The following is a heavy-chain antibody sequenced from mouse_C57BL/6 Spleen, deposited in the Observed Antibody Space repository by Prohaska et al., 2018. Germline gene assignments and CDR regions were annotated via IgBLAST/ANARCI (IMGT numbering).Heavy chain of an antibody. D-gene: IGHD2-4*01. V-gene: IGHV5-17*01. CDR1: GFTFSDYG. Sequence: GGGLVKPGGPLKLYCAASGFTFSDYGMHWVRPAPVQGLEWVAYISSGSSIIYYADTVKGRFTISRDNAKNTLFLQMTSLRSEDTAMYYCAGDYALFAYWGHGTLVTVSA. CDR2: ISSGSSII. CDR3: AGDYALFAY. J-gene: IGHJ3*01.